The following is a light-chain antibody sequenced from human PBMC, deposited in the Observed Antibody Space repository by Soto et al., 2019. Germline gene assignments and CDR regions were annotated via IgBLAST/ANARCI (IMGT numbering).Light chain of an antibody. CDR3: QQYHSYSPYT. CDR1: QSISSW. Sequence: DIQMTQSPSTLSASVGDRVTITCRVSQSISSWLAWYQQKPGKAPKLLIYKASSLESGVPSRFSGSGSGTEFTLTISSLQPDDFATYYCQQYHSYSPYTFGQGTKLEIK. CDR2: KAS. V-gene: IGKV1-5*03. J-gene: IGKJ2*01.